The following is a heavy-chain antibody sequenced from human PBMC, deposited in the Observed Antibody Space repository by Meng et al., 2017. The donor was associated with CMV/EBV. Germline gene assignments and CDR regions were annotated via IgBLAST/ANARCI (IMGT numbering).Heavy chain of an antibody. CDR1: GFTVSSNY. Sequence: GESLKISCAASGFTVSSNYMSWVRQAPGKGLEWVSVIYSGDSTYYADSVKGRFTISGDNSKNTLYLQMNSLRAEDTAVYYCARVATVRFLEVSGMDVWGQGTTVTVSS. V-gene: IGHV3-53*01. J-gene: IGHJ6*02. CDR3: ARVATVRFLEVSGMDV. CDR2: IYSGDST. D-gene: IGHD3-3*01.